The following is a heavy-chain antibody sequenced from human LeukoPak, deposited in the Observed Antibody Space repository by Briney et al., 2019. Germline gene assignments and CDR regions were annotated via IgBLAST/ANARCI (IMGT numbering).Heavy chain of an antibody. CDR2: IKPKSGGT. D-gene: IGHD2-15*01. V-gene: IGHV1-2*06. Sequence: SSVKVSYKASGYTFTSYYMHWVRQAPGQGLEWMVRIKPKSGGTNYAQKFQGRVTMTRDTSISTAYMELSRLRSDDTAVYYCARDIVVVVAANYYYYYMDVWGKGTTVTVSS. CDR3: ARDIVVVVAANYYYYYMDV. J-gene: IGHJ6*03. CDR1: GYTFTSYY.